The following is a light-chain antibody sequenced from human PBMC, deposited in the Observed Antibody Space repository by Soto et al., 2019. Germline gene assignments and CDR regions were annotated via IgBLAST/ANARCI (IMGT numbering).Light chain of an antibody. CDR1: QGIRND. J-gene: IGKJ3*01. CDR2: ATS. V-gene: IGKV1-6*01. CDR3: QQYHSYSPFT. Sequence: AIQMTQSPSSLSASVGHRVTITCRASQGIRNDLGWYQQKPGKAPNLLIYATSSLQGGVPSRFSGSGSGTEFTLTISSLQPGDFATYYCQQYHSYSPFTFGPGTKVDIK.